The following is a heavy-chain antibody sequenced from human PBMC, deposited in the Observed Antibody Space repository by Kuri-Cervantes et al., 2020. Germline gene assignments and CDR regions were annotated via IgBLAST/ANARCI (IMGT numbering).Heavy chain of an antibody. CDR2: SIPIFGTA. V-gene: IGHV1-69*13. CDR1: GGTFSSYA. Sequence: SVKVSCKASGGTFSSYAISWVRQAPGQGLEWMGGSIPIFGTANYAQKFQGRVTITADESTSTAYMELSSLRSEDTAVYYCARGGYSSGWNYYYYGMDVWFQGTTVTVSS. CDR3: ARGGYSSGWNYYYYGMDV. J-gene: IGHJ6*02. D-gene: IGHD6-19*01.